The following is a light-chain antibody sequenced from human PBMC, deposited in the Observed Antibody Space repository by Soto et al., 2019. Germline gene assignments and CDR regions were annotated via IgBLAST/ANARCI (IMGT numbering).Light chain of an antibody. CDR1: SSNIGAGYD. J-gene: IGLJ2*01. V-gene: IGLV1-40*01. CDR2: GNR. Sequence: QSVLTQPPSVSGAPGQRVTISCTGGSSNIGAGYDVHWYQQLPGTAPKLLIYGNRNRPSGVPDRFSGSKSGTSASLAITGLQAEDEADYYCQSYDSSLGGSRVFGGGTKLPVL. CDR3: QSYDSSLGGSRV.